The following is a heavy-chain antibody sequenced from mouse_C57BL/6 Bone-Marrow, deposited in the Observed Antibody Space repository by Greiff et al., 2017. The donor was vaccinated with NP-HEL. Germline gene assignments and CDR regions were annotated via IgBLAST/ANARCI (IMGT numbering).Heavy chain of an antibody. Sequence: DVKLQESGPGLVKPSQSLSLTCSVTGYSITSGYYWNWIRQFPGNKLEWMGYISYDGSNNYNPSLKNRISITRDTSKNQFFLKLNSVTTEDTATYYCARERGYSAWFAYWGQGTLVTVSA. D-gene: IGHD2-3*01. J-gene: IGHJ3*01. CDR2: ISYDGSN. CDR3: ARERGYSAWFAY. V-gene: IGHV3-6*01. CDR1: GYSITSGYY.